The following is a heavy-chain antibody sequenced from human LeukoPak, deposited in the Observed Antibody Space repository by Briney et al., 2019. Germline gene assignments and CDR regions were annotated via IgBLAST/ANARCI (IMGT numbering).Heavy chain of an antibody. V-gene: IGHV3-64*01. J-gene: IGHJ4*02. D-gene: IGHD3-3*01. CDR2: ISSNGGST. Sequence: GGSLRLSCAASGFTFSSYAMHWVRRAPGKGREYVSAISSNGGSTYYANSVKGRFTISRDNSKNTLYLQMGSLRAEDMAVYYCARGGSRSGYLSPFDYWGQGTLVTVSS. CDR1: GFTFSSYA. CDR3: ARGGSRSGYLSPFDY.